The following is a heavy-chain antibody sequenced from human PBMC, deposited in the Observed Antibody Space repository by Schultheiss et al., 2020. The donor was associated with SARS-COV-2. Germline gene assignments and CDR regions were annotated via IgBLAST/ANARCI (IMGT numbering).Heavy chain of an antibody. CDR3: AKRQTYYGAALDY. D-gene: IGHD4-17*01. CDR1: GFTFSSYA. V-gene: IGHV3-30*18. Sequence: GESLKISCAASGFTFSSYAMSWVRQAPGKGLEWVAVISYDGSNKYYADSVKGRFTISRDNSKNTLYLQMNSLRAEDTAVYYCAKRQTYYGAALDYWGQGTLVTVSS. J-gene: IGHJ4*02. CDR2: ISYDGSNK.